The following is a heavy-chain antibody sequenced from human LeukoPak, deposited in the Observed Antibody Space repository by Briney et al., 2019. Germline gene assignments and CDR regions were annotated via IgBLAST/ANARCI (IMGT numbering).Heavy chain of an antibody. CDR3: ARAVGSSESNWFDP. Sequence: SQTLSLTCTVSGGSISSGSYYWSWIRQPAGKGLEWIGRIYTSGSTKYNPSLKSRVTISVDTSKNQFSLKLSSVTAADTAEYYCARAVGSSESNWFDPWGQGTLATVSS. CDR1: GGSISSGSYY. D-gene: IGHD1-26*01. CDR2: IYTSGST. V-gene: IGHV4-61*02. J-gene: IGHJ5*02.